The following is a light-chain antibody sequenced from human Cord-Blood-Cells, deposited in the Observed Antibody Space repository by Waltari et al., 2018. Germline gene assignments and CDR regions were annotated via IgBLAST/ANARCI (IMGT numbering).Light chain of an antibody. J-gene: IGLJ3*02. CDR3: CSYAGSSTLV. CDR1: SSDVGSYNL. Sequence: QSALTQPASVSGSPGQSITISCTGTSSDVGSYNLVSWYQQHPGKAPKLKIYEGSKRTSGVSKRFAGSKSGNTASLTFCGLQAEDEADYYCCSYAGSSTLVFGGGTNLTVL. CDR2: EGS. V-gene: IGLV2-23*01.